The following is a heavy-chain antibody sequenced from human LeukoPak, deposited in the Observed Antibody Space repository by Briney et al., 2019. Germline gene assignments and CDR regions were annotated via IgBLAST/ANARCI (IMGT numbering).Heavy chain of an antibody. V-gene: IGHV1-69*13. D-gene: IGHD3-9*01. Sequence: GASVTVSCKASGGTFSSYAISWVRQAPGQGLEWMGGIIPIFGTANYAQKFQGRVTITADESTSTAYMELSSLRSEDTAVYYCASSLRYFDWLSPGMDVWGQGTTVTVSS. CDR3: ASSLRYFDWLSPGMDV. J-gene: IGHJ6*02. CDR2: IIPIFGTA. CDR1: GGTFSSYA.